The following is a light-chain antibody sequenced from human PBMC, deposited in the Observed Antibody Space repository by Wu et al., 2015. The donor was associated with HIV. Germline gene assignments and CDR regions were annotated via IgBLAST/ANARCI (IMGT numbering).Light chain of an antibody. CDR2: WAS. Sequence: DIQMTQSPSTLSASVGERVTITCRASESLSNRLAWYQQKPGKAPQLLIYWASTLETGAPSRFIGSGSETEFTLTITSLQPDDFATYYCQQYTSYSAWTFGLGTKVEIQ. V-gene: IGKV1-5*03. J-gene: IGKJ1*01. CDR3: QQYTSYSAWT. CDR1: ESLSNR.